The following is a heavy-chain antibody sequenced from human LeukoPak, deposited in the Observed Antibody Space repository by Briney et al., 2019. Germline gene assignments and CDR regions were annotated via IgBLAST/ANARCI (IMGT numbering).Heavy chain of an antibody. CDR3: ARDYYGSGSIMIDY. V-gene: IGHV3-7*03. D-gene: IGHD3-10*01. CDR1: GFTFSSYW. J-gene: IGHJ4*02. CDR2: INQDGTEK. Sequence: GGSLRLSCAASGFTFSSYWMSWVRQAPGKGLEWVANINQDGTEKYYVDSVKGRFTISRDNAKNSLYLQMNSLRAEDTAVYYCARDYYGSGSIMIDYWGQGTLVTVSS.